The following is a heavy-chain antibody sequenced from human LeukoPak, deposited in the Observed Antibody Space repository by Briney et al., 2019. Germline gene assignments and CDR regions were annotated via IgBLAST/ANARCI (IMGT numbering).Heavy chain of an antibody. CDR3: ARRAIIQGTSALDF. CDR2: INHSGST. D-gene: IGHD1-26*01. J-gene: IGHJ4*02. V-gene: IGHV4-34*01. Sequence: SETLSLTCAVYGGSFSGYYWSWIRQPPGKGVEWIGEINHSGSTNYNPSLKSRVTISVDTSKNQFSLKLSSVTAADTAVYYCARRAIIQGTSALDFWGQGTLVTVSS. CDR1: GGSFSGYY.